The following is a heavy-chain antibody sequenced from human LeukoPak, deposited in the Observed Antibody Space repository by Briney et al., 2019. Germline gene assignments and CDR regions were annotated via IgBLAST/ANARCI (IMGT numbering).Heavy chain of an antibody. V-gene: IGHV4-59*08. Sequence: PSETLSLTCTVSGGSISSYYWSWIRQPPGKGLGWIGYIYYSGSTNYNPSLKSRVTISVDTSKNQFSLKLSSVTAADTAVYYCARLGYYFSYFDYWGQGTLVTVSS. CDR2: IYYSGST. CDR1: GGSISSYY. J-gene: IGHJ4*02. CDR3: ARLGYYFSYFDY. D-gene: IGHD3-22*01.